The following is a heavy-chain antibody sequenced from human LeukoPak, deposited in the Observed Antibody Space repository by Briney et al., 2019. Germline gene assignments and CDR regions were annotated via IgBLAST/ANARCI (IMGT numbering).Heavy chain of an antibody. J-gene: IGHJ4*02. CDR3: AALSGSYYVDTDY. D-gene: IGHD1-26*01. V-gene: IGHV3-30*03. Sequence: GRSLRLSCAASGFTFSSYGMHWARQAPGKGLEWVAVISYDGSNKYYADSLKGRFTISRDNSKNTLYLQMSSLRTEDTAVYYCAALSGSYYVDTDYWGQGTLVTVSS. CDR2: ISYDGSNK. CDR1: GFTFSSYG.